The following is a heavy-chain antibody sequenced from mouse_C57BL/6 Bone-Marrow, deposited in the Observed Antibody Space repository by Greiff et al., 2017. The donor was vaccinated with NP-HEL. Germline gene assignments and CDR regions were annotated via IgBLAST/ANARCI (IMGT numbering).Heavy chain of an antibody. D-gene: IGHD1-1*01. CDR2: IDPETGGT. CDR1: GYTFTDYE. V-gene: IGHV1-15*01. CDR3: TDYEDYFDY. J-gene: IGHJ2*01. Sequence: VKLVESGAELVRPGASVTLSCKASGYTFTDYEMHWVKQTPVHGLEWIGAIDPETGGTAYNQKFKGKAILTADKSSSTAYMELRSLTSEDSAVYYCTDYEDYFDYWGQGTTLTVSS.